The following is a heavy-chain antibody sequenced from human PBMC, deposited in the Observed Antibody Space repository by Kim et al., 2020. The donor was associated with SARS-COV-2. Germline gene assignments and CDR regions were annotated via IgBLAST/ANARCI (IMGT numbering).Heavy chain of an antibody. D-gene: IGHD3-10*02. Sequence: GGSLRLSCAASGFTFDDYAMHWVRQAPGKGLEWVSLISGDGGSTYYADSVKGRFTISRDNSKNSLYLQMNSLRTEDTALYYCAKDLPNYVRGYYYYYGMDVWGQGTTVTVSS. CDR2: ISGDGGST. V-gene: IGHV3-43*02. CDR1: GFTFDDYA. J-gene: IGHJ6*02. CDR3: AKDLPNYVRGYYYYYGMDV.